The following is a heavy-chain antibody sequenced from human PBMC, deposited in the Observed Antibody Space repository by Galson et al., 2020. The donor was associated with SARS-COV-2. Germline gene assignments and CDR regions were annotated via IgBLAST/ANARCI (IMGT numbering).Heavy chain of an antibody. CDR1: GGTFSSYT. Sequence: SVKVSCKASGGTFSSYTISWVRQAPGQGLEWMGRIIPILGIANYAQKFQGRVTITADKSTSTAYMELSSLRSEDTAVYYCARDTHYCGGDCYPGYWGQGTLVTVAA. J-gene: IGHJ4*02. V-gene: IGHV1-69*04. CDR2: IIPILGIA. CDR3: ARDTHYCGGDCYPGY. D-gene: IGHD2-21*02.